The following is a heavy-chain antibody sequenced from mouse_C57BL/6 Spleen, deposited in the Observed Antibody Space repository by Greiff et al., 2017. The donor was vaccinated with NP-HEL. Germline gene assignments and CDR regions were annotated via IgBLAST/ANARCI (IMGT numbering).Heavy chain of an antibody. D-gene: IGHD1-1*01. J-gene: IGHJ1*03. V-gene: IGHV1-55*01. CDR1: GYTFTSYW. CDR2: IYPGSGST. CDR3: AISGITTVVAWYFDV. Sequence: VKLQESGAELVKPGASVKMSCKASGYTFTSYWITWVKQRPGQGLEWIGDIYPGSGSTNYNEKFKSKATLTVDTSSSTAYMQLSSLTSEDSAVYYCAISGITTVVAWYFDVWGTGTTGTVSS.